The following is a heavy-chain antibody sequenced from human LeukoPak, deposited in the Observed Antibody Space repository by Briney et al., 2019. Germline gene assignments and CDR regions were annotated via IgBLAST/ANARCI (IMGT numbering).Heavy chain of an antibody. Sequence: SETLSLTCAVYGGSFSGYYWSWIRQPPGKGLEWIGEINHSGSTNYNPSLKSRVTISVDTSKNQFSLKLSSVTAADTAVYYCASQFSGGSFDYWGQGTLVTVSS. V-gene: IGHV4-34*01. CDR2: INHSGST. CDR3: ASQFSGGSFDY. CDR1: GGSFSGYY. D-gene: IGHD2-15*01. J-gene: IGHJ4*02.